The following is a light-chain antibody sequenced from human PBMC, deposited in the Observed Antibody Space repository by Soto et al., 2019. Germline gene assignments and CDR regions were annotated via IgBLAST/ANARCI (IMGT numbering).Light chain of an antibody. CDR3: CSYAGGYTYL. V-gene: IGLV2-11*01. CDR2: DVA. J-gene: IGLJ1*01. Sequence: QSALTQPPSASGSPGQSVTISCTGTSSDVGGYYYVSWYQQHPGRPPKLMIYDVARWPSGVPDRFSGSKSGNTASLTISGLQAEDEADYFCCSYAGGYTYLFGTGTKLTVL. CDR1: SSDVGGYYY.